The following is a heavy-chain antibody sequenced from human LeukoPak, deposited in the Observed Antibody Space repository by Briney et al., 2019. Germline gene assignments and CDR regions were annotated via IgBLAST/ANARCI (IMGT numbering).Heavy chain of an antibody. Sequence: PSETLSLTCTVSGGSVSSSSYYWGWIRQPPMKGLEWIGSIYYSGSTEYNLSLKSRVTISVDTSKNQFSLKLSSVTAADTAVYYCARVIGCSSTSCPPYYYYYYMDVWGKGTTVTVSS. CDR3: ARVIGCSSTSCPPYYYYYYMDV. D-gene: IGHD2-2*01. J-gene: IGHJ6*03. CDR1: GGSVSSSSYY. V-gene: IGHV4-39*01. CDR2: IYYSGST.